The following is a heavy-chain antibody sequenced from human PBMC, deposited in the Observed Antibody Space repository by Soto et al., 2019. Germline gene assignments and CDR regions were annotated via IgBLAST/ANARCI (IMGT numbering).Heavy chain of an antibody. CDR1: GYTFTSYG. D-gene: IGHD3-22*01. J-gene: IGHJ4*02. V-gene: IGHV1-69*13. CDR2: IIPIFSRA. Sequence: GASVKVSCEACGYTFTSYGVNWVRQAPGQGLEWMGGIIPIFSRANYAQKFQGRVTITADESTSTAYMELSSLRSEDTAVYYCARAPYYYDSSGYPGWGQGTLVTVSS. CDR3: ARAPYYYDSSGYPG.